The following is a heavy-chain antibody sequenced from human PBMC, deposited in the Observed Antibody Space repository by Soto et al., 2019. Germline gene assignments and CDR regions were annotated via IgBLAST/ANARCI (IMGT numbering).Heavy chain of an antibody. J-gene: IGHJ6*02. D-gene: IGHD3-22*01. CDR3: ARPYEGGYSSNHHYYYALDV. V-gene: IGHV1-69*06. CDR1: GGTFIRDS. CDR2: IVTIFGTR. Sequence: QGQLVQSGAEVKKPGFSVKVSCKISGGTFIRDSSSWVRQAPGQGLEWMGGIVTIFGTRNYEQKFQDRGNITKDKSAYTAHRELSNLRCEDTAVYYCARPYEGGYSSNHHYYYALDVWGQGTAVTVSS.